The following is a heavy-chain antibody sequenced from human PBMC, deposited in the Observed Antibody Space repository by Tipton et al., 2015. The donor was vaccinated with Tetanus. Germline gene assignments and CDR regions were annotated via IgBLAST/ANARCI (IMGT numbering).Heavy chain of an antibody. CDR1: GGSINNYY. J-gene: IGHJ5*02. CDR3: ARSHVFRLTLFGEEIPRSGRLDP. CDR2: IYYNGDT. V-gene: IGHV4-59*01. D-gene: IGHD3-3*01. Sequence: TLSLTCTVSGGSINNYYWNWIRQSPGKRPEWLGNIYYNGDTDYNPPLQNRAKISLDRAKNHFSLRLRSVTAADTAVYYCARSHVFRLTLFGEEIPRSGRLDPWGQGTLVTVSS.